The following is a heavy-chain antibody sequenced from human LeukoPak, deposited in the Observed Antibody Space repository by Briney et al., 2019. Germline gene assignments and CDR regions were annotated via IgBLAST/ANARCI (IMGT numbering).Heavy chain of an antibody. Sequence: SETLSLTCAVYGGSFSGYYWSWIRQPPGKGLEWIGEINHSGSTNYNPSLKSRVTISVDTSKNQFSLKLSSVTAADTAVYYCARGTVTSPYYYYYMDVWGKGTTVTVPS. CDR1: GGSFSGYY. J-gene: IGHJ6*03. V-gene: IGHV4-34*01. CDR2: INHSGST. D-gene: IGHD4-17*01. CDR3: ARGTVTSPYYYYYMDV.